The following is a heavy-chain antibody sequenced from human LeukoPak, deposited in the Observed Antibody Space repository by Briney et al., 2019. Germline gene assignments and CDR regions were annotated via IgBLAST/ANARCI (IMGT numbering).Heavy chain of an antibody. Sequence: ASLKVACKASGYTFTGYYMEWVRQAPGQGLDWMGLINPTSCGTNYAQKFQGRVPMPRDTSISTAYMELSRLRSDDTAVYYCARVRGYDSDAFDIWGQGTMVTVSS. J-gene: IGHJ3*02. D-gene: IGHD5-12*01. CDR2: INPTSCGT. CDR3: ARVRGYDSDAFDI. CDR1: GYTFTGYY. V-gene: IGHV1-2*02.